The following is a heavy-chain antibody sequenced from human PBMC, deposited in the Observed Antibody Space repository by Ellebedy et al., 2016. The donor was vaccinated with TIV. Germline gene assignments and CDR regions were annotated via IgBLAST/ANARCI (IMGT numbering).Heavy chain of an antibody. CDR3: ARDPGGMDV. Sequence: SETLSLXXTVSGGSTRSGGYYWSWIRQHPGKGLEWIGYIYYSGSTYYNPSLKSRVTISVDTSKNQFSLKLSSVTAADTAVYYCARDPGGMDVWGQGTTVTVSS. J-gene: IGHJ6*02. V-gene: IGHV4-31*03. D-gene: IGHD2-8*02. CDR1: GGSTRSGGYY. CDR2: IYYSGST.